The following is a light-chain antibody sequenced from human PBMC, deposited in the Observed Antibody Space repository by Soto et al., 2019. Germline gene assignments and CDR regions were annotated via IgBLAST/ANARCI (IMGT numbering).Light chain of an antibody. CDR1: SSDFGGYNY. CDR2: DVS. CDR3: CSYAGTFYV. V-gene: IGLV2-11*01. J-gene: IGLJ1*01. Sequence: QSALTRPRSVSGSPGQSVTISCTGTSSDFGGYNYVSWYQHHTGKAPKLMIYDVSERPSGVPDRFSGSKSGNTASLTISGLQAEDEADYYCCSYAGTFYVFGTGTKVTVL.